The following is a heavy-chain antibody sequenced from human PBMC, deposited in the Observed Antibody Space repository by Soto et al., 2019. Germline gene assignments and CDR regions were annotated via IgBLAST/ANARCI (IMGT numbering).Heavy chain of an antibody. D-gene: IGHD2-2*01. CDR3: ARLFCSTTTCDSWFDP. V-gene: IGHV5-10-1*01. CDR2: IDPRDSYV. Sequence: GESLKISCTGFGYTFTTFWVTWVRQMPGKGLEWMGRIDPRDSYVNYSPSFQGHVTISVDESISTAYLQWGSLKASDTAMYYCARLFCSTTTCDSWFDPWGQGTLVTVSS. J-gene: IGHJ5*02. CDR1: GYTFTTFW.